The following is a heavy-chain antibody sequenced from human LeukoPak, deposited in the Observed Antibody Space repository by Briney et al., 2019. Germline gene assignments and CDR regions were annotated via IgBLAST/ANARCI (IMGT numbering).Heavy chain of an antibody. D-gene: IGHD3-22*01. CDR2: ISAYNGNT. V-gene: IGHV1-18*04. Sequence: ASVKVSCKASGYRFTDHYIYWGRQAPGQGLEWMGCISAYNGNTNYAQKLQGRVTMTTDTSTSTAYMELRSLRSDDTAVYYCARDRSLYYDSSGYYSPLGYWGQGTLVTVSS. CDR3: ARDRSLYYDSSGYYSPLGY. J-gene: IGHJ4*02. CDR1: GYRFTDHY.